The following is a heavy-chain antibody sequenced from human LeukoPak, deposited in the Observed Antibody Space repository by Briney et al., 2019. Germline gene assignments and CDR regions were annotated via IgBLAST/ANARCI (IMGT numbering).Heavy chain of an antibody. CDR3: ARIAGGLYFYYYYMDV. CDR2: IYTSGST. CDR1: GGSISSGSYY. J-gene: IGHJ6*03. Sequence: SETLSLTCTVSGGSISSGSYYWSWIRQPAGKGLEWIGRIYTSGSTNYNPSLKSRVTMSVDTSKNQFSLNLTSVTAADTAVYYCARIAGGLYFYYYYMDVWGKGTTVTVSS. V-gene: IGHV4-61*02. D-gene: IGHD3-16*01.